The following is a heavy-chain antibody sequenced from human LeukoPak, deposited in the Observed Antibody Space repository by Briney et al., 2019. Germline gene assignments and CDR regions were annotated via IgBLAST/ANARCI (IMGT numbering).Heavy chain of an antibody. CDR3: AKSAWSITMIVVVETGYFDY. Sequence: GGSLRLSCAASGFTFSSYAMSWVRQAPGKGLEWVSAISGSGGSTYYADSVRGRFTISRDNSKNTLYLQMNSLRAEDTAVYYCAKSAWSITMIVVVETGYFDYWGQGTLVTVSS. CDR2: ISGSGGST. D-gene: IGHD3-22*01. CDR1: GFTFSSYA. J-gene: IGHJ4*02. V-gene: IGHV3-23*01.